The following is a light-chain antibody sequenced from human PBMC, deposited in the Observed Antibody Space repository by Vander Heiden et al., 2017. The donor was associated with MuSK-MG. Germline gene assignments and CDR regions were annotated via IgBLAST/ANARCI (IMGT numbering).Light chain of an antibody. CDR1: QCVLSSSNDKDN. CDR2: WGA. J-gene: IGKJ1*01. V-gene: IGKV4-1*01. Sequence: DIVMTQSPDSLAVSLGERATILCKSSQCVLSSSNDKDNLAWYQQKPGRPPKLLIYWGATRESGVPDRFSGSGSGTDVTLTISSLQAEDVAVYYCQQYYSTPWTFGQGTKVEIK. CDR3: QQYYSTPWT.